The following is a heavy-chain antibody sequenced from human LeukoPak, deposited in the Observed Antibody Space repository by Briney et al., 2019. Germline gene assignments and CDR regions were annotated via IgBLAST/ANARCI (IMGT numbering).Heavy chain of an antibody. CDR3: RGVTMVRGVRVVDY. CDR1: GGSISSYY. V-gene: IGHV4-59*08. D-gene: IGHD3-10*01. CDR2: IYYSGST. J-gene: IGHJ4*02. Sequence: SETLSLTCTVSGGSISSYYWNWIRQPPGQGLEWIGYIYYSGSTNYNPSLKSRVTISVDTSKNQFSLKLSSVTAADTAVYYCRGVTMVRGVRVVDYWGQGTLVTVSS.